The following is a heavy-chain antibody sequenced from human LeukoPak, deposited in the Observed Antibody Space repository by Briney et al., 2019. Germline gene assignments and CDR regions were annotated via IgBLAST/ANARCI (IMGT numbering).Heavy chain of an antibody. CDR2: IYTSGST. CDR3: ARHALAYCGGDCYTYYYYGMDV. J-gene: IGHJ6*02. D-gene: IGHD2-21*02. V-gene: IGHV4-4*07. CDR1: GGSISSYY. Sequence: PSETLSLTCTVSGGSISSYYRSWIRQPAGKGLEWIGRIYTSGSTNYNASLKSRVTMSVDTSKNQFSLKLSSVTAADTAVYYCARHALAYCGGDCYTYYYYGMDVWGQGTTVTVSS.